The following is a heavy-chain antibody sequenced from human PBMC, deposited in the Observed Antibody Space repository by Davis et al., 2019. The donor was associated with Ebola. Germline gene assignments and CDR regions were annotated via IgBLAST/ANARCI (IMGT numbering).Heavy chain of an antibody. Sequence: PGGSLRLSCAASGFTFRRFGMHWVRQAPGKGLEWVALIHHDGNKKYYGDSVRGRFTISRDNSKNTLYLQMTSLRVEDTAVYYRAHFGIDGTPTDYWGQGTQVTVSS. CDR3: AHFGIDGTPTDY. J-gene: IGHJ4*02. CDR1: GFTFRRFG. D-gene: IGHD1-7*01. CDR2: IHHDGNKK. V-gene: IGHV3-30*02.